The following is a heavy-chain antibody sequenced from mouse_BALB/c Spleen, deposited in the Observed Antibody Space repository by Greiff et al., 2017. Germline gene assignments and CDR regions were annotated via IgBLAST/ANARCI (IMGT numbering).Heavy chain of an antibody. V-gene: IGHV1-67*01. CDR3: ARSNDGFYAMDY. CDR1: SYTFTDYA. Sequence: QVQLKQSGPELVRPGVSVKISCKGSSYTFTDYAMHWVKQSHAKSLEWIGVISTYYGNTNYNQKFKGKATMTVDKSSSTAYMELARLTSEDSAVYYCARSNDGFYAMDYWGQGTSVTVSS. CDR2: ISTYYGNT. D-gene: IGHD2-3*01. J-gene: IGHJ4*01.